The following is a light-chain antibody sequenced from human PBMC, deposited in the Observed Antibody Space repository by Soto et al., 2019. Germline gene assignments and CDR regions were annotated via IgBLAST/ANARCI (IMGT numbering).Light chain of an antibody. J-gene: IGLJ1*01. Sequence: TEPGWVSGVAVGGSSIFCNGTSSDVGNYNYVSWYQHHPGKAPKVMIYEVRNRPSGVSNRFSGSKSGNTASLTISGLQAEDEADYYCSSYSSTKTRVFGTGTKVTVL. V-gene: IGLV2-14*01. CDR1: SSDVGNYNY. CDR2: EVR. CDR3: SSYSSTKTRV.